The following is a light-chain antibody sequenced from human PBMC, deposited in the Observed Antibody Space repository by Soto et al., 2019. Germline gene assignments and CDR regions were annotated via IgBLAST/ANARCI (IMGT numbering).Light chain of an antibody. CDR2: DAS. Sequence: DIQLTQSPSTLSASVGDRVTITCRASQSLNNRLAWYQQKPGKAPKLLIYDASTLESGVPSRFSGSGSGTEFTLTISSLQPGDFATYYCQQYKNLWTFGQGTKVDIK. J-gene: IGKJ1*01. V-gene: IGKV1-5*01. CDR1: QSLNNR. CDR3: QQYKNLWT.